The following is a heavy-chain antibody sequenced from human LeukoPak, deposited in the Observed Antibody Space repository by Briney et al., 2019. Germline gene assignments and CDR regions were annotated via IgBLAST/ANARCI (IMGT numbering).Heavy chain of an antibody. CDR3: AGLRLGY. Sequence: GGSLRLSCAASGFTFSSYSMNWVRQALGKGLEWVSSISSTSYYIYYADSVKGRFTISRDNAENSLYLQMDSLRAEDTAVYYCAGLRLGYWGQGTLVTVSS. CDR1: GFTFSSYS. V-gene: IGHV3-21*01. CDR2: ISSTSYYI. J-gene: IGHJ4*02.